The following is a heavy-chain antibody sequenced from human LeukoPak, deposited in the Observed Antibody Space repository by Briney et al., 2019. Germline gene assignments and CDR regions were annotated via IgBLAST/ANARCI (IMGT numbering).Heavy chain of an antibody. Sequence: GGSLRLSCAASGFTFSSYSMNWVRQAPGKGLEWVSSISSSSSYIYYADSVKGRFTISRDNAKNTLYLQMNSLRAEDTALYYCARSDDYNPRNVFNYWGQGPLVTVSS. CDR3: ARSDDYNPRNVFNY. CDR2: ISSSSSYI. D-gene: IGHD5-24*01. J-gene: IGHJ4*02. V-gene: IGHV3-21*01. CDR1: GFTFSSYS.